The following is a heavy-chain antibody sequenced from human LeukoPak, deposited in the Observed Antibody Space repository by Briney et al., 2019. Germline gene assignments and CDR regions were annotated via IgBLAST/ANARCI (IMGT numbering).Heavy chain of an antibody. CDR1: GGSISSYY. CDR2: IYYSGST. CDR3: AATSSGPTGRSFDY. Sequence: PSETLSLTCTVSGGSISSYYWRWIRQPPGKGLEWIGYIYYSGSTNYNPSLKSRVTISVDTSKNQFSLKLSSVAAADTAVYYCAATSSGPTGRSFDYWGQGTLVTVSS. D-gene: IGHD3-22*01. J-gene: IGHJ4*02. V-gene: IGHV4-59*08.